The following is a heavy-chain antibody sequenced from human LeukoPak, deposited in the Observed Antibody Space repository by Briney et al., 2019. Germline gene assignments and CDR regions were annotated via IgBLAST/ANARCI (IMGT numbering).Heavy chain of an antibody. CDR2: IIPIFGTA. CDR3: ARSANWYDSNYGMDV. CDR1: GGTFSSYA. Sequence: SVKVSCKASGGTFSSYAISWVRPAPGQGLEWMGGIIPIFGTANYAQKFQGRVTITADEPTSTAYMELSSLRSEDTAVYYCARSANWYDSNYGMDVWGQGTTVTVSS. V-gene: IGHV1-69*13. J-gene: IGHJ6*02. D-gene: IGHD3-22*01.